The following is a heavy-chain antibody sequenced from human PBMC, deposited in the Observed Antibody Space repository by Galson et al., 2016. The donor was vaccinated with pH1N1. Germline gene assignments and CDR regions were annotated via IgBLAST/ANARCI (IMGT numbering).Heavy chain of an antibody. CDR1: DFTFKDFG. D-gene: IGHD4-23*01. CDR2: IIGSGGGT. CDR3: AKDWGWQLDPSPFEY. V-gene: IGHV3-23*01. J-gene: IGHJ4*02. Sequence: SLRLSCAASDFTFKDFGMNWVRQAPGKGLEWVSRIIGSGGGTYYADSVKGRFTISRDNSKNKLYLQMNSLRAEDTAIYYCAKDWGWQLDPSPFEYWGQGTLVTVSS.